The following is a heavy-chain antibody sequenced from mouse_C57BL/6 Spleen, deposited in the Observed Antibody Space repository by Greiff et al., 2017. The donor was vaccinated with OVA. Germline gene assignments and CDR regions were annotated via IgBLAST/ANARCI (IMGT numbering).Heavy chain of an antibody. J-gene: IGHJ3*01. CDR1: GFSLSTFGMG. D-gene: IGHD1-1*01. Sequence: QVTLKVSGPGILQPSQTLSLTCSFSGFSLSTFGMGVGWIRQPSGKGLEWLAHIWWDDDKYYNPALKSRLTISKDTSKNQVFLKIANVDTADTATYYCARIDYYYGSSFPWFAYWGQGTLVTVSA. V-gene: IGHV8-8*01. CDR2: IWWDDDK. CDR3: ARIDYYYGSSFPWFAY.